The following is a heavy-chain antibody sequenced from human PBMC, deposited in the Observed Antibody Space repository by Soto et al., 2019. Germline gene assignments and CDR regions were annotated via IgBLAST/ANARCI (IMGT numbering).Heavy chain of an antibody. Sequence: ETLSLTCAVYGGSFSGYYWSWIRQPPGKGLEWIGEINHSGSTNYNPSLKSRVTISVDTSKNQFSLKLSSVTAADTAVYYCARGLVVVVPAAIWFDPWGQGTLVTVSS. D-gene: IGHD2-2*02. J-gene: IGHJ5*02. V-gene: IGHV4-34*01. CDR2: INHSGST. CDR1: GGSFSGYY. CDR3: ARGLVVVVPAAIWFDP.